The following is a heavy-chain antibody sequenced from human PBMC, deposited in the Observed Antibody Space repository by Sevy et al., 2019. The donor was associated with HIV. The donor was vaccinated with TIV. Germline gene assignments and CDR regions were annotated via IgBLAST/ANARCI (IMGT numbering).Heavy chain of an antibody. CDR1: GFTMSSYW. CDR3: ARDPRMYGDYLLAYFDY. V-gene: IGHV3-33*08. D-gene: IGHD2-8*01. CDR2: IGYDGSNK. Sequence: GGSLRLSCAASGFTMSSYWVTWVRQAPGKGLEWVAVIGYDGSNKYYADSVKGRFSISRDNSRNTLFLQMDSLRAEDTAVYYCARDPRMYGDYLLAYFDYWGQGTLVTVSS. J-gene: IGHJ4*02.